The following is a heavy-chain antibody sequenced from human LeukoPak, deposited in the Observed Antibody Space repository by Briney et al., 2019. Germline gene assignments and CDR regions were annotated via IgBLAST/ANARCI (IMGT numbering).Heavy chain of an antibody. V-gene: IGHV3-21*01. Sequence: KPGGSLRLSRAASGFTFSSYSMNWVRQAPGKGLEWVSSISSSSSYIYYADSVKGRFTISRDNAKNSLYLQMNSLRAEDTAVYYCAREFHDSSGYYSAAPEHFDYWGQGTLVTVSS. CDR1: GFTFSSYS. CDR3: AREFHDSSGYYSAAPEHFDY. D-gene: IGHD3-22*01. CDR2: ISSSSSYI. J-gene: IGHJ4*02.